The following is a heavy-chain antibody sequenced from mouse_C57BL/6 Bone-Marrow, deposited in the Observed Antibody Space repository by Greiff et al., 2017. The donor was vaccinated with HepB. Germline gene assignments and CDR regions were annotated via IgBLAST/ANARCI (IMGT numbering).Heavy chain of an antibody. V-gene: IGHV3-6*01. Sequence: EVKLLESGPGLVKPSQSLSLTCSVPGYSITSGYYWNWIRQFPGNKLEWMGYISYDGSNNYNPSLKNRISITRDTSKNQFFLKLNSVTTEDTATYYCANLNYYGSSYWYFDVWGTGTTVTVSS. CDR3: ANLNYYGSSYWYFDV. D-gene: IGHD1-1*01. CDR2: ISYDGSN. J-gene: IGHJ1*03. CDR1: GYSITSGYY.